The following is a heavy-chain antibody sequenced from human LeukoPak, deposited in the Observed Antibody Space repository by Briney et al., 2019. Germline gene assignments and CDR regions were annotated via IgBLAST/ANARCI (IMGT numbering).Heavy chain of an antibody. D-gene: IGHD3-16*01. CDR1: GFTFTNYD. CDR3: ATGEFYFDF. V-gene: IGHV3-23*01. CDR2: ISDSGHST. J-gene: IGHJ4*02. Sequence: PGGSLTLSCAASGFTFTNYDMSWVRQAPGKGLEWVSTISDSGHSTSYADSVKGRFTISRDNSKNTLYLQMNSLRAEDTALYYCATGEFYFDFWGQGTLVTVSS.